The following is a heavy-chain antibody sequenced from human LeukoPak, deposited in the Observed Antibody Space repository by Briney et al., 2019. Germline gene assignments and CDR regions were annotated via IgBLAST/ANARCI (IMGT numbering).Heavy chain of an antibody. CDR1: GDSVSSNSAA. CDR3: AGGTGVFDY. Sequence: SQTLSLTCAISGDSVSSNSAAWDWIRQSPLRGLEWLGRTYYRSKWYNDYAVSVESRITINPDTSKNHFSLQLNSVTPEDTAVYYCAGGTGVFDYWGQGTLVTVSS. V-gene: IGHV6-1*01. J-gene: IGHJ4*02. D-gene: IGHD7-27*01. CDR2: TYYRSKWYN.